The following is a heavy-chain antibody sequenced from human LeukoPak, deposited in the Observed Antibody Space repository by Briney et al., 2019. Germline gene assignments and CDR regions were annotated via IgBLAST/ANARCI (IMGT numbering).Heavy chain of an antibody. J-gene: IGHJ4*02. V-gene: IGHV3-23*01. CDR2: ISGSGGST. CDR3: AKAGGDYYDYVWGSYRYGSYFDY. D-gene: IGHD3-16*02. Sequence: GGSLRLSCAASGFTFSSYAMSWVRQAPGKGLEWVSAISGSGGSTYYADSVKGRFTISRDNPKNTLYLQMNSLRAEDTAVYYCAKAGGDYYDYVWGSYRYGSYFDYWGQGTLVTVSS. CDR1: GFTFSSYA.